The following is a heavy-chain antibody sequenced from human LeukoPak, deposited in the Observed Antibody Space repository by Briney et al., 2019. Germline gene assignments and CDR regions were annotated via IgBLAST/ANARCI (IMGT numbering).Heavy chain of an antibody. Sequence: GGSLRLSCAASGFSVSSNYLSWVRQAPGKGLEWVSVLYGTGKTYYADSVKGRFTISRDNSKNALYLQMNSLRAEDTAVYYCARRRFLAAWGQGTLVTVSS. D-gene: IGHD3-3*01. V-gene: IGHV3-66*04. CDR1: GFSVSSNY. CDR3: ARRRFLAA. CDR2: LYGTGKT. J-gene: IGHJ4*02.